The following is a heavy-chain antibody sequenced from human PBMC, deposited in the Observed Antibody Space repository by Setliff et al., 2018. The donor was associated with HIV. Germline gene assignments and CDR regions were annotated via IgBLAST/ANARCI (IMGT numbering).Heavy chain of an antibody. J-gene: IGHJ4*02. Sequence: SVKVSCKISGVTFTGHAIVWVRQAPGQGLEWMGGIIPITGTIHFAQKFQDGITVTKDESTGTVYMELSSLRAEDTAMYYCTKDHLSGWASDCWGQGTLVTVSS. D-gene: IGHD6-19*01. CDR1: GVTFTGHA. CDR3: TKDHLSGWASDC. V-gene: IGHV1-69*05. CDR2: IIPITGTI.